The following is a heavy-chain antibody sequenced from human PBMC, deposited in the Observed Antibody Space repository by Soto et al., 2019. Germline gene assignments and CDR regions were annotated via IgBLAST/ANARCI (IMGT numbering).Heavy chain of an antibody. J-gene: IGHJ4*02. D-gene: IGHD2-2*01. CDR2: IIPIFGTA. CDR1: GGTFSSYA. CDR3: ARAPAPYCSSTSSSYCFDY. V-gene: IGHV1-69*13. Sequence: SVKVSCKASGGTFSSYAISWVRQAPGQGLEWMGGIIPIFGTANYAQKFQGRVTITADESTSTAYMELSSLRSEDTAVYYCARAPAPYCSSTSSSYCFDYWGQGTLVTVSS.